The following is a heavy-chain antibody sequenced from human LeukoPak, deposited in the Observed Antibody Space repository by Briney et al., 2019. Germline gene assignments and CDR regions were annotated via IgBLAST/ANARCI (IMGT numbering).Heavy chain of an antibody. J-gene: IGHJ4*02. CDR3: ARGGGWYAGY. D-gene: IGHD6-19*01. CDR2: IYYSGST. V-gene: IGHV4-61*01. Sequence: SQTLSLTCTVSGGSISSGSYYWSWIRQPPGKGLEWIGYIYYSGSTNYNPSLKSRVTISVDTSKNQFSLKLSSVTAADTAVYYCARGGGWYAGYWGQGTLVTVSS. CDR1: GGSISSGSYY.